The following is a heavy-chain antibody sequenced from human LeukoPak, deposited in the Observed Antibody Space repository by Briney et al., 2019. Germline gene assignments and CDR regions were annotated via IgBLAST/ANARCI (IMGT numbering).Heavy chain of an antibody. J-gene: IGHJ4*02. CDR1: GFTFSSYW. D-gene: IGHD6-13*01. Sequence: GESLRLSCAASGFTFSSYWKSWVRQAQGKGLEWVANIKQDGSEKNYVDSVKGRFTISRDNAKNSLYLQMNSLRAEDTAVYYCARGLLAAAGIDYWGQGALVTVSS. CDR2: IKQDGSEK. V-gene: IGHV3-7*04. CDR3: ARGLLAAAGIDY.